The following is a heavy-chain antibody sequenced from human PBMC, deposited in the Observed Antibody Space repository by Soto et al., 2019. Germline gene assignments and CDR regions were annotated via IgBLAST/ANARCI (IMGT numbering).Heavy chain of an antibody. V-gene: IGHV4-59*01. D-gene: IGHD6-13*01. CDR2: IYYGGST. J-gene: IGHJ6*02. CDR3: AGSPYYYYGMDV. CDR1: GGSISSYY. Sequence: LPETLSLTCTVSGGSISSYYWSWIRQPPGKGLEWIGYIYYGGSTTYNPSLKSRVTISVDTSKNQFSLKLDSVTAADTAVYYCAGSPYYYYGMDVWGQGTSVTVSS.